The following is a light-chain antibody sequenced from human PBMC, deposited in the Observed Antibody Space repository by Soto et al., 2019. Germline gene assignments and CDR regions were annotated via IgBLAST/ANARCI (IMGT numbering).Light chain of an antibody. CDR2: GAS. J-gene: IGKJ5*01. Sequence: EIVLTQSPCTLSLSPGERATLSCRASQSVSSNLAWYQQKPGQAPRLLIYGASTRATGIPARFSGSGSGTEFTLTISSLQPDDFATYYCQQYNTYSTFGQGTRLEVK. CDR1: QSVSSN. V-gene: IGKV3-15*01. CDR3: QQYNTYST.